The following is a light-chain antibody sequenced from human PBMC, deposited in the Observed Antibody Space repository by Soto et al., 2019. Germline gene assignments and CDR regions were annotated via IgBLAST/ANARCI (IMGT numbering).Light chain of an antibody. J-gene: IGKJ5*01. CDR1: QSVSSF. Sequence: EIVLTQSPATLPLSPWERATLSCRASQSVSSFLAWYQQKPGQAPRLLIFDASTRATGIPARFSGSGSGTDFTLTISSLEPEDFAVYYCQQRSNWPSITFGQGTRLEIK. V-gene: IGKV3-11*01. CDR2: DAS. CDR3: QQRSNWPSIT.